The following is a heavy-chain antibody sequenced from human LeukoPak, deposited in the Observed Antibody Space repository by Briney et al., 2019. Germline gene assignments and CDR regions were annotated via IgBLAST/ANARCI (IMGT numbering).Heavy chain of an antibody. Sequence: PSETLSLTCTVSGGPISSYYLSWIRRPPGKGLEWIGRIYTRGSTNYNPSLKSRVTMSVDTSKNQSSLKLSSVTAADTAVYYCARGFDYYYGSGSYYNPTYYFDYWGQGTLVTVSS. J-gene: IGHJ4*02. V-gene: IGHV4-4*07. CDR1: GGPISSYY. CDR2: IYTRGST. CDR3: ARGFDYYYGSGSYYNPTYYFDY. D-gene: IGHD3-10*01.